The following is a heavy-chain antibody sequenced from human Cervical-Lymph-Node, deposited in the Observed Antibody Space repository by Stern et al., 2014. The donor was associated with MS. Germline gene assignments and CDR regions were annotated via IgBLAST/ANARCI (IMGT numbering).Heavy chain of an antibody. CDR2: ISPMFGRA. D-gene: IGHD3-16*01. V-gene: IGHV1-69*01. Sequence: QMQLVQSGAEMRKPGSSVRVSCKASGGTFSTSVISWLRQAPGQGLEWMGGISPMFGRANYAQKFQGSVTITADESTSTVYMGLTSLRSEDTGVYYCARERDNSYAFDSWGQGTLITVSS. J-gene: IGHJ4*02. CDR3: ARERDNSYAFDS. CDR1: GGTFSTSV.